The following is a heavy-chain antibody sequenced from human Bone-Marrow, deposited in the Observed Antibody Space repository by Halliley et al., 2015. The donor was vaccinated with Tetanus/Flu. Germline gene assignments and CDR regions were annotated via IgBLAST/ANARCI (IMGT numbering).Heavy chain of an antibody. V-gene: IGHV1-18*01. Sequence: GQGLEWRGGISGYNGNTKYAPKIQGRVTMTTETSARTVYLEWKSLRSDDTAGYYCVRRGAPPDYWGQGTLVTVSS. J-gene: IGHJ4*02. CDR3: VRRGAPPDY. D-gene: IGHD3-10*01. CDR2: ISGYNGNT.